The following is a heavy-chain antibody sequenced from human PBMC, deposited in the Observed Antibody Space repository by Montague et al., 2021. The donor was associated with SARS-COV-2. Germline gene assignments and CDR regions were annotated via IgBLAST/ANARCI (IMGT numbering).Heavy chain of an antibody. Sequence: SETLSLTCTVSGGSISSSSYYWGWIRQPPRKGPEWIGSIYYSGTTFYNPSLRSRVTMSVDTSKNQFSLRLSSVTAADTAVFYCVREDAGDWYFDLWGRGTLVTVSS. CDR1: GGSISSSSYY. CDR3: VREDAGDWYFDL. J-gene: IGHJ2*01. D-gene: IGHD1-1*01. V-gene: IGHV4-39*02. CDR2: IYYSGTT.